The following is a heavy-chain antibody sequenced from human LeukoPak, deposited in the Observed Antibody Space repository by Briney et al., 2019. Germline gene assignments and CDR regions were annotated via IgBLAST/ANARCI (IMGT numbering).Heavy chain of an antibody. D-gene: IGHD3-9*01. J-gene: IGHJ6*02. Sequence: SETLSLTCTVSGGSISSYYWSWIRQPPGKELEWIGYIYYSGSTNYNPSLKSRVTISVDTSKNQFSLKLSSVTAADTAVYYCARDGYYDILTGPTPFYGMDVWGQGTTVTVSS. CDR1: GGSISSYY. CDR2: IYYSGST. CDR3: ARDGYYDILTGPTPFYGMDV. V-gene: IGHV4-59*01.